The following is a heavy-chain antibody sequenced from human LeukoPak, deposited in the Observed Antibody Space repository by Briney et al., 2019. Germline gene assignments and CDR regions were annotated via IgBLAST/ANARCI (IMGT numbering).Heavy chain of an antibody. Sequence: ASVKVSCKASGYTFTNYYMHWVRQAPGQGLEWMGVIDPNGGGASYPQKVQGRVTMTRDTSTSTVYMEMRSLRPEDTAVYYCAAWGGSPSPLPGMDVWGQGTTVTVSS. CDR1: GYTFTNYY. CDR2: IDPNGGGA. D-gene: IGHD7-27*01. J-gene: IGHJ6*02. V-gene: IGHV1-46*01. CDR3: AAWGGSPSPLPGMDV.